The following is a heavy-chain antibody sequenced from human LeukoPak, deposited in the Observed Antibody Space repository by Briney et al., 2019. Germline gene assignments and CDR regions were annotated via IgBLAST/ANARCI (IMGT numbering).Heavy chain of an antibody. Sequence: GGSLRLSCAASGFTFSSYAMHWVRQAPGKGLEWVAVISYDGSNKYYADSVKGRFTISRDNSKNTLYLQMNSLRAEDTAVYYCARDGNLYYYGSGSYYSENGFDPWGQGTLVTVSS. CDR1: GFTFSSYA. J-gene: IGHJ5*02. D-gene: IGHD3-10*01. CDR3: ARDGNLYYYGSGSYYSENGFDP. V-gene: IGHV3-30*04. CDR2: ISYDGSNK.